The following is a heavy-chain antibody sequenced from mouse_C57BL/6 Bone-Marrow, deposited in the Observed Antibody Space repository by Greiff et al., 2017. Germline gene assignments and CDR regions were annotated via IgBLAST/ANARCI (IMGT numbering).Heavy chain of an antibody. V-gene: IGHV1-22*01. Sequence: VQLQPSGPELVKPGASVKMSCKASGYTFTDYNMHWVKQSHGKSLEWIGYINPNNGGTSYNQKFKGKATLTVNKSSSTAYMALRSLTSEDSAVYYCARSRGSYYYGSSADWYFDVWGTGTTVTVSS. CDR1: GYTFTDYN. D-gene: IGHD1-1*01. CDR3: ARSRGSYYYGSSADWYFDV. CDR2: INPNNGGT. J-gene: IGHJ1*03.